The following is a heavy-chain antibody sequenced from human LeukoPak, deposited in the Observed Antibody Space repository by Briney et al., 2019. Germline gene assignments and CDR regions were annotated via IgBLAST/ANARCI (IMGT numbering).Heavy chain of an antibody. CDR2: ISAYNGNT. D-gene: IGHD5/OR15-5a*01. CDR1: GYTYTTYG. CDR3: ARGKASQSTNYFDY. Sequence: ASVKVSYKASGYTYTTYGVIWVRQSPGLQLECMGGISAYNGNTNYAQKLQGRVTMTPDTSTSTAYMELRSLRSDDTAVYYCARGKASQSTNYFDYWGQGTLVTVSS. J-gene: IGHJ4*02. V-gene: IGHV1-18*01.